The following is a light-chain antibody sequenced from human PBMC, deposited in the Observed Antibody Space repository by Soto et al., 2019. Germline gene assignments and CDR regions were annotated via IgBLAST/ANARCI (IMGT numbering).Light chain of an antibody. Sequence: QSALTQPPSASGSPGQSVTISCTGTSSDVGGYNYVSWYQQHPGKAPKLMIYEVSKRPSGVPDRFSGSKSGNTASVTVSGLQAEDEADYYCSSYAGSSSVVFGGGTKLTVL. V-gene: IGLV2-8*01. CDR1: SSDVGGYNY. CDR3: SSYAGSSSVV. J-gene: IGLJ2*01. CDR2: EVS.